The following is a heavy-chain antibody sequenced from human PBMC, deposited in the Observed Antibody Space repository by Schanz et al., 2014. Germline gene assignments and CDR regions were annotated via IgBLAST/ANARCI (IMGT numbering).Heavy chain of an antibody. J-gene: IGHJ6*02. Sequence: EVQLLESGGGLVKPGGSLRLSCVASGFAFSSFAMTWVRQAPGRGLEWVSSISTSGTYMYIADSLKGRLTISRDNAKNSLFLQMNSLRPEDTAVYYCLAPDYGMDVWGQGTTVTVSS. CDR3: LAPDYGMDV. CDR1: GFAFSSFA. CDR2: ISTSGTYM. V-gene: IGHV3-21*01.